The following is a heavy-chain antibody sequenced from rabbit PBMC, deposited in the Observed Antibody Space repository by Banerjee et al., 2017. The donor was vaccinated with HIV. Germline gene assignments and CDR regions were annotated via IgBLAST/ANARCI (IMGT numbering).Heavy chain of an antibody. D-gene: IGHD4-1*01. Sequence: QEQLEESGGGLVQPEGSLTLTCTASGFSFSSRHWICWVRQAPGKGLEWIACIYAGSSGTTYYASWAKGRFTISKTSSTTVTLQMTSLTAADTATYFCARDLAGVIGWNFNLWGQGTLVTVS. CDR2: IYAGSSGTT. CDR1: GFSFSSRHW. CDR3: ARDLAGVIGWNFNL. V-gene: IGHV1S45*01. J-gene: IGHJ4*01.